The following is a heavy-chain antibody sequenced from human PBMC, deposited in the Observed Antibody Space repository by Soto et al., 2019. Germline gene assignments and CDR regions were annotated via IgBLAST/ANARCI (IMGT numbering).Heavy chain of an antibody. Sequence: EVQLLESGGGLVQPGGSLRLSCAASGFTFSSCAMTWVRQAPGKGLEWVSAISGGGVNTYYADSVRGRFTISRDNSKNTLYLQMNSLRAEDTAVYYCATNLRSRGSAPDYWGQGTLVTVSS. J-gene: IGHJ4*02. V-gene: IGHV3-23*01. D-gene: IGHD6-19*01. CDR2: ISGGGVNT. CDR3: ATNLRSRGSAPDY. CDR1: GFTFSSCA.